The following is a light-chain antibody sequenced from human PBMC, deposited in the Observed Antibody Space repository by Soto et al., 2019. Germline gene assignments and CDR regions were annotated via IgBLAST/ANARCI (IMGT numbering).Light chain of an antibody. CDR1: QSVSRR. CDR2: GAS. CDR3: QQYGGSPIT. J-gene: IGKJ1*01. Sequence: EIVLTQSPGTLSLSPGERATLSCRASQSVSRRLAWYQQRPGQSPRLLISGASMRASGVPVRFIGSGSGTDFTLTITRLEPGDFAVYYCQQYGGSPITFGLGTKVDIK. V-gene: IGKV3-20*01.